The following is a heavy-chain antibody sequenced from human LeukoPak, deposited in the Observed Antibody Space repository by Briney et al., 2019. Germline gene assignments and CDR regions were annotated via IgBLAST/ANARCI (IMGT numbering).Heavy chain of an antibody. V-gene: IGHV3-74*01. CDR3: AHIARYRGNDY. Sequence: GGSLRLSCAASGFTFSNFWMHWVRQAPGKGLVWVALIYGDGSFTRYADPVKGRFTISRDNAKNTVYLQMNSLRAEDTAVYYCAHIARYRGNDYWGQGTLVTVSS. CDR2: IYGDGSFT. D-gene: IGHD3-16*02. CDR1: GFTFSNFW. J-gene: IGHJ4*02.